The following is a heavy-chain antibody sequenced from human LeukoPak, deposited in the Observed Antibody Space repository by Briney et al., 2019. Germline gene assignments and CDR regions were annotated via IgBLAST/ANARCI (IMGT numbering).Heavy chain of an antibody. CDR1: GFTFTRYW. Sequence: GALRLSCAASGFTFTRYWMSWVRQAPGKGLEWVANIKEDGSKKNYVDSVKGRFTISRDNAENSVYLQMNSLRVEDTAVYYCAKDIVGGGDDYWGQGTLVTVSS. D-gene: IGHD2-21*02. J-gene: IGHJ4*02. CDR2: IKEDGSKK. CDR3: AKDIVGGGDDY. V-gene: IGHV3-7*01.